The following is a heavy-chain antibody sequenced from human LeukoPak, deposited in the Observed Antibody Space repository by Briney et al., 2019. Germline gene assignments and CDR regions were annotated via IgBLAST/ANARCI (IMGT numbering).Heavy chain of an antibody. D-gene: IGHD3-16*01. J-gene: IGHJ4*02. V-gene: IGHV3-23*01. CDR2: LSDSGVYT. Sequence: GGSLRLSCAASGFTFSNYAMTWVRQAPGKGLEWVSILSDSGVYTYYADSVKGRFTISRDNSKNTLFLEMNSLRVEDTAVYYCAKGRGFRVWDPWDNWGQGTLITVSS. CDR3: AKGRGFRVWDPWDN. CDR1: GFTFSNYA.